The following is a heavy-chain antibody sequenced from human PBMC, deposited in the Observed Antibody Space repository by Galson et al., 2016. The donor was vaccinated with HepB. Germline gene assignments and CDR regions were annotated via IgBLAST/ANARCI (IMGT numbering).Heavy chain of an antibody. CDR1: GYSFGSYW. CDR2: IYPGDFDI. CDR3: ARSLTGSYDFWGAMYNYYAIDV. Sequence: QSGAEVKKPGESLKISCRGSGYSFGSYWIGWVRQMPGKGLEWMGIIYPGDFDIRYSPSFQGQVTISVDKSISTAYLQWSSLTASDTAMYYCARSLTGSYDFWGAMYNYYAIDVWGQGTTVTVS. D-gene: IGHD3-3*01. V-gene: IGHV5-51*01. J-gene: IGHJ6*02.